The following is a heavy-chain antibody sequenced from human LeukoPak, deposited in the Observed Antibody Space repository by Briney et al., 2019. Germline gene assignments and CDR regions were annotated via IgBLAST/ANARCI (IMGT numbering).Heavy chain of an antibody. CDR3: AREGGSGTYYNS. V-gene: IGHV4-59*01. D-gene: IGHD3-10*01. CDR2: IYSGST. J-gene: IGHJ4*02. CDR1: GRSISNNY. Sequence: SETLSLTCSVSGRSISNNYWSWIRQPPGEGLEWIGNIYSGSTNYNPSLKSRVTISVDTSKGQFSLKLSSVTAADTAVYYCAREGGSGTYYNSWGQGTLVTVSS.